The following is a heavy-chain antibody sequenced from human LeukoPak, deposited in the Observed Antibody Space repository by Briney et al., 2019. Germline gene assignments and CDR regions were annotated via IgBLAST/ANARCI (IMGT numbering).Heavy chain of an antibody. V-gene: IGHV4-34*01. D-gene: IGHD6-19*01. J-gene: IGHJ5*02. CDR3: ARERSLTVAGTNWFDP. Sequence: SETLSLTCTVSGASIRGYWWSWIRQPPGKGLEWLGEIYESGSTNYNPSLKSRVTISVDTSKNQFSLKLSSVTAADTAVYYCARERSLTVAGTNWFDPWGQGTLVTVSS. CDR1: GASIRGYW. CDR2: IYESGST.